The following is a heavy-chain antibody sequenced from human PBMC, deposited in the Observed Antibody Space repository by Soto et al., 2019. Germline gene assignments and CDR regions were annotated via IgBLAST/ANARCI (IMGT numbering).Heavy chain of an antibody. CDR2: IIPIFGTA. D-gene: IGHD3-3*01. CDR1: GGTFSSYA. CDR3: ASITIFGVWAFDI. Sequence: SVKVSCKASGGTFSSYAISWVRQAPGQGLEWMGGIIPIFGTANYAQKFQGRVTITADESTSTAYMELSSPRSEDTAVYYCASITIFGVWAFDIWGQGTMVTVSS. J-gene: IGHJ3*02. V-gene: IGHV1-69*13.